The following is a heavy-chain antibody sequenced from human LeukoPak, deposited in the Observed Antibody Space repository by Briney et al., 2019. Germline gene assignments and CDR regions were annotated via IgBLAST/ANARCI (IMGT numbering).Heavy chain of an antibody. CDR1: GGSFSGYY. CDR2: INHSGST. V-gene: IGHV4-34*01. J-gene: IGHJ4*02. D-gene: IGHD1-26*01. Sequence: SETLSLTCAVYGGSFSGYYWSWIRQPPGKGLEWIGEINHSGSTNYNPSLKSRVTISVDTSKNQFSLKLSSVTAADTAVYYCARGRKWERRNQNYFDYWGQGTLVTVSS. CDR3: ARGRKWERRNQNYFDY.